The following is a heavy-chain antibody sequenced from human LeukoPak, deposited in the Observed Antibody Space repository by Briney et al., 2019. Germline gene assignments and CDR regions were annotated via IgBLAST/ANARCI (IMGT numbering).Heavy chain of an antibody. D-gene: IGHD3-22*01. V-gene: IGHV3-21*01. Sequence: GESQRLSCAGCGFTFSRDKMKGVGQAPGKGGEGGASISSSSRYISYAVSVQGLFPISRDHPKNSLYLQINSLRAEDTAVYYCAGRSDSSGYYPGINGDPRHDAFDIWGQGTMVTVSS. CDR1: GFTFSRDK. CDR3: AGRSDSSGYYPGINGDPRHDAFDI. J-gene: IGHJ3*02. CDR2: ISSSSRYI.